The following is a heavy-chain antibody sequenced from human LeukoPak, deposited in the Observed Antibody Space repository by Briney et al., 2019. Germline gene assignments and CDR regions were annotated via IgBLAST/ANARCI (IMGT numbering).Heavy chain of an antibody. V-gene: IGHV3-23*01. CDR1: GFTFSSYA. CDR3: ARDLRSSVVSRLDY. J-gene: IGHJ4*02. Sequence: PGGSLRLSCAASGFTFSSYAMSWVRQAPGKGLEWVSGISGSGSSTNYADSVKGRFTISRDNSKNTLYLQMNSLRAEDTAVYYCARDLRSSVVSRLDYWGQGTLVTVSS. CDR2: ISGSGSST. D-gene: IGHD3-22*01.